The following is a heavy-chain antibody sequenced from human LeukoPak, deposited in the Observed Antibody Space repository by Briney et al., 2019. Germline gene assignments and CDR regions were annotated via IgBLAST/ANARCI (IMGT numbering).Heavy chain of an antibody. CDR3: TRGNSRYYGSSGYYYVYFDY. D-gene: IGHD3-22*01. J-gene: IGHJ4*02. Sequence: GGSLRLSCTASGFTFGDYAMSWFRQAPGKGLEWVGFIRSKAYGGTTEYAASVKGRFTISRDDSKSIAYLQMNILKTEDTAVYYCTRGNSRYYGSSGYYYVYFDYRGQGTLVTVSS. CDR1: GFTFGDYA. CDR2: IRSKAYGGTT. V-gene: IGHV3-49*03.